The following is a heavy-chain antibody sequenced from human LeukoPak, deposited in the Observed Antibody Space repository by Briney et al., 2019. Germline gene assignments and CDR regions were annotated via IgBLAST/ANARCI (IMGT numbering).Heavy chain of an antibody. CDR2: ISGSGGST. CDR3: AKTYLVVPAAIHFDY. Sequence: GGSLRLSCAASGFTFSSYAMSWVRQAPGKGLEWVSAISGSGGSTYYADSVKGRFTISRDNSKNTLYLQMNSLRAEDTAVYYCAKTYLVVPAAIHFDYWGQGTLVTVPS. D-gene: IGHD2-2*02. J-gene: IGHJ4*02. V-gene: IGHV3-23*01. CDR1: GFTFSSYA.